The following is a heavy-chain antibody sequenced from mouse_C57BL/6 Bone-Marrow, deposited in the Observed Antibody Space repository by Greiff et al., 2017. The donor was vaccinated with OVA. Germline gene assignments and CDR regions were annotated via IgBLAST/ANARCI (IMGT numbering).Heavy chain of an antibody. V-gene: IGHV1-85*01. D-gene: IGHD2-5*01. CDR1: GYTFTSYD. J-gene: IGHJ3*01. CDR2: IYPRDGST. CDR3: ASYSNFAWFAY. Sequence: VQGVESGPELVKPGASVKLSCKASGYTFTSYDINWVKQRPGQGLAWIGWIYPRDGSTKYNEKFKGKATLTVDTSSSTAYMELHSLTSEDSAVYFCASYSNFAWFAYWGQGTLVTVSA.